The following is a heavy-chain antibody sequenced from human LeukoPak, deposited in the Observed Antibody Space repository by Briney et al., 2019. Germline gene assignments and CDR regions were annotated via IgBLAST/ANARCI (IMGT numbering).Heavy chain of an antibody. CDR2: INPSARST. CDR1: GYTCTSYY. D-gene: IGHD6-19*01. V-gene: IGHV1-46*01. CDR3: ARLIAVAGLVRGYYFDY. Sequence: ASVKVSFKCSGYTCTSYYMHWVRHAPGQGPEWMVIINPSARSTSYAQNFQGRVTMTRDTSTSTVYMELSSLRSEDTAVYHCARLIAVAGLVRGYYFDYWGQGTLVTVSS. J-gene: IGHJ4*02.